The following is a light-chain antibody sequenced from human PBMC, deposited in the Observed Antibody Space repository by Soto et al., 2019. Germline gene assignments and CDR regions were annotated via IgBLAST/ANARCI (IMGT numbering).Light chain of an antibody. J-gene: IGKJ1*01. Sequence: DIQMTQSPSTLSASVGDRVTITCRASQSISSWLAWYQQKPGKAPKLLIYDASSLESGVPSRFSGSGSGTEFTLTISSLQPDDFATYYCQQYNSHIRRTFGQGTKVDIK. V-gene: IGKV1-5*01. CDR3: QQYNSHIRRT. CDR1: QSISSW. CDR2: DAS.